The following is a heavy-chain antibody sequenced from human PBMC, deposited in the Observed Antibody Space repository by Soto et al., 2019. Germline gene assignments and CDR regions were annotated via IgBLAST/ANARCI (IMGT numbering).Heavy chain of an antibody. CDR3: ASSVTTGVRSWFDP. D-gene: IGHD4-4*01. CDR2: IYYSGST. J-gene: IGHJ5*02. CDR1: GGSISSYY. V-gene: IGHV4-59*01. Sequence: SETLSLTCTVSGGSISSYYWSWIRQPPGKGLEWIGYIYYSGSTNYNPSLKSRVTISVDTSKNQFSLKLSSVTAADTAVYYCASSVTTGVRSWFDPWGQGTLVTVSS.